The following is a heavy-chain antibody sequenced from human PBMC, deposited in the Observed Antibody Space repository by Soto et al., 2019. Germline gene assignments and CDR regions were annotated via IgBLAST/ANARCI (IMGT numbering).Heavy chain of an antibody. CDR3: ARDPHEGGYCSGGSCYSEYFDY. D-gene: IGHD2-15*01. Sequence: QVQLVESGGGVVQPGRSLRLSCAASGFTFSSYGMHWVRQAPGKGLEWVAVIWYDGSNKYYADSVKGRFTISRDNSKNTLHLQMNSLRAEDTAVYYCARDPHEGGYCSGGSCYSEYFDYWGQGTLVTVSS. J-gene: IGHJ4*02. CDR1: GFTFSSYG. CDR2: IWYDGSNK. V-gene: IGHV3-33*01.